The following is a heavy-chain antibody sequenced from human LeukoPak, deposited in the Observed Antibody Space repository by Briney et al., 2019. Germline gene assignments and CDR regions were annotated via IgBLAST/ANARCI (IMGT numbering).Heavy chain of an antibody. CDR3: ARNGYSGYVDY. Sequence: SETLSLTCTVSGGSISSGGYYWSWIRQHPGKGLEWIGYIYYSGSTYYNPSLKSRVTISVDTSKNQFSLKLSSVTAAATAVYYCARNGYSGYVDYWGQGTLVTVSS. V-gene: IGHV4-31*03. CDR1: GGSISSGGYY. CDR2: IYYSGST. J-gene: IGHJ4*02. D-gene: IGHD1-26*01.